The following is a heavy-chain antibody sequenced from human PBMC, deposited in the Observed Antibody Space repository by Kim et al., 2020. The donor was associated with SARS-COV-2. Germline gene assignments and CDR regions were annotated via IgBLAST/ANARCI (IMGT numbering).Heavy chain of an antibody. J-gene: IGHJ3*02. CDR1: GFTFSSYA. CDR3: AAPSGGLLHAFDI. V-gene: IGHV3-23*01. CDR2: ISGSGGST. D-gene: IGHD2-15*01. Sequence: GGSLRLSCAASGFTFSSYAMSWVRQAPGKGLEWVSAISGSGGSTYYADSVKGRFTISRDNSKNTLYLQMNSLRAEDTAVYYCAAPSGGLLHAFDIWGQGTMVTVSS.